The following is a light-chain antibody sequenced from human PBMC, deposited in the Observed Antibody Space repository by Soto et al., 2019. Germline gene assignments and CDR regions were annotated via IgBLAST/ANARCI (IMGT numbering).Light chain of an antibody. V-gene: IGKV3D-15*01. Sequence: EVVLTQSPATLSLSPGERATLSCRASESVSSYLAWYQQKPGQAPRIIIFGASGRATGIPDRFSGSGSGAEFTLTISSLQPEDFAVYYCQHYVNWPLTFGGGTKVDIK. CDR1: ESVSSY. CDR3: QHYVNWPLT. CDR2: GAS. J-gene: IGKJ4*01.